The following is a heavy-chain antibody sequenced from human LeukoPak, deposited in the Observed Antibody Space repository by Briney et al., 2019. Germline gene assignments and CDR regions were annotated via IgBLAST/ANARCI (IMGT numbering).Heavy chain of an antibody. CDR2: IYTSGST. Sequence: TASETLSLTCTVSGGSISSGSYYWGWIRQPGGKGLECIGRIYTSGSTNYNPSLKSRFTISVDTSKNQFSLKLSSVTAADTAVYYCARGQWLTTVIIDYWGQGTLVSVSS. V-gene: IGHV4-61*02. J-gene: IGHJ4*02. CDR1: GGSISSGSYY. D-gene: IGHD4-17*01. CDR3: ARGQWLTTVIIDY.